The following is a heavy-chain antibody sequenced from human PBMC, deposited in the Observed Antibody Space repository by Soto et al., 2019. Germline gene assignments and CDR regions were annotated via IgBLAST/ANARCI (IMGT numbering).Heavy chain of an antibody. V-gene: IGHV2-26*01. CDR1: GFSLSNDRMG. CDR2: IFSNDEK. D-gene: IGHD3-22*01. J-gene: IGHJ4*02. Sequence: SGPTLVNPTETLTLPCTVSGFSLSNDRMGVSWILQPPGKALDWLAHIFSNDEKSYRTSLKSRLTISKDTSKSQVVLTMTNMDPVDTATYYCARVQHDRSGYPFDYWGQGTLVTVSS. CDR3: ARVQHDRSGYPFDY.